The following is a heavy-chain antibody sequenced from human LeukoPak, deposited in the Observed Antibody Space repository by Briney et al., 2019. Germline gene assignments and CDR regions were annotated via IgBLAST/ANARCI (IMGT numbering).Heavy chain of an antibody. CDR2: ISGSGGST. CDR3: AKGEGGIVVVPAAPQFDY. J-gene: IGHJ4*02. D-gene: IGHD2-2*01. Sequence: GGSLRLSCAASGFTFSSYAMSWVRQAPGKGLEWVSAISGSGGSTYYADSVKGRFTISRDNSKNTLYLQMNSLRAEDTAVYYCAKGEGGIVVVPAAPQFDYWGQGTLVTVSS. CDR1: GFTFSSYA. V-gene: IGHV3-23*01.